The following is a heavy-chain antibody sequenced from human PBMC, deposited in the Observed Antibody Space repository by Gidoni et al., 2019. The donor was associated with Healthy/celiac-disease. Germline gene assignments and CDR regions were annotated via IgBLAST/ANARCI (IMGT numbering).Heavy chain of an antibody. Sequence: QLQLQESGPGLVKPSETLSLTCTVSGGSISSSSYYWGWIRQPPGKGLEWIGSIYYSGSTYYNPSLKSRVTISVDTSKNQFSLKLSSVTAADTAVYYCARDYDSSGDDAFDIWGQGTMVTVSS. J-gene: IGHJ3*02. CDR3: ARDYDSSGDDAFDI. CDR1: GGSISSSSYY. D-gene: IGHD3-22*01. CDR2: IYYSGST. V-gene: IGHV4-39*07.